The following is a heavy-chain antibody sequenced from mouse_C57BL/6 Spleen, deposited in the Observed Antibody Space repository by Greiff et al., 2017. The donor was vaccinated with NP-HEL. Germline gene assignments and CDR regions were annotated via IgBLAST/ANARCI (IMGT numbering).Heavy chain of an antibody. CDR1: GYTFTSYW. D-gene: IGHD4-1*01. CDR3: ARIVWDEGY. Sequence: QVHVKQSGAELAKPGASVKLSCKASGYTFTSYWMHWVKQRPGQGLEWIGYINPSSGYTKYNQKFKDKATLTADKSSSTAYMQLSSLTYEDSAVYDCARIVWDEGYWGQGTTLTVSS. CDR2: INPSSGYT. V-gene: IGHV1-7*01. J-gene: IGHJ2*01.